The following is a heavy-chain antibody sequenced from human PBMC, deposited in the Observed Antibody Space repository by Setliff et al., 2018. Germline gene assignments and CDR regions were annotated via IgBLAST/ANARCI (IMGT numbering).Heavy chain of an antibody. Sequence: ASVKVSCKASGYTFTDYYMHWVRQAPGQGLEWMGWINPNSAGTNYAQKFRGWVTMTRDTSINTDYTDVYYCARGGYSGSYDFDYWGQGTLVTVSS. D-gene: IGHD1-26*01. CDR3: FDY. J-gene: IGHJ4*02. CDR1: GYTFTDYY. V-gene: IGHV1-2*04. CDR2: INPNSAGT.